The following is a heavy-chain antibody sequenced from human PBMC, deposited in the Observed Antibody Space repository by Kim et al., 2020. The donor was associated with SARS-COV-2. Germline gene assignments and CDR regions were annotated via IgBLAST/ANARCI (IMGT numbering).Heavy chain of an antibody. V-gene: IGHV3-21*06. D-gene: IGHD3-10*01. CDR2: ISSSSSYI. Sequence: GGSLRLSCAASGFTFSSYSMNWVRQAPGKGLEWVSSISSSSSYIYYASSEKGRFTFSRANYKSSLYLQMTELRAADTALYYCARPDVDYYCSGCFPFDY. CDR1: GFTFSSYS. J-gene: IGHJ4*01. CDR3: ARPDVDYYCSGCFPFDY.